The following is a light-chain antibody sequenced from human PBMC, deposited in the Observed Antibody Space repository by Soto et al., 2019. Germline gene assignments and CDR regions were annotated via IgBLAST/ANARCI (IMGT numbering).Light chain of an antibody. CDR3: QQSGNSPWT. CDR2: AAS. Sequence: EIVLTQSPGTLSLSPGERATLSCRASQSISSNYLAWCQQKPGQAPRLLIYAASSRATGIPDRFSGSGSGTHFPLTISRLEPEDFALYYCQQSGNSPWTFGQGTKVEI. V-gene: IGKV3-20*01. J-gene: IGKJ1*01. CDR1: QSISSNY.